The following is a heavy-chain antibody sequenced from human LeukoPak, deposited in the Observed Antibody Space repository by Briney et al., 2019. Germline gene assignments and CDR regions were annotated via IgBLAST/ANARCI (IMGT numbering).Heavy chain of an antibody. V-gene: IGHV3-21*01. CDR1: GFTFSSYS. J-gene: IGHJ3*02. CDR3: ARDRYYDILTGYFIPVDAFDI. D-gene: IGHD3-9*01. CDR2: ISSSSSYI. Sequence: GGSLRLSCAASGFTFSSYSMNWVRQAPGKGLEWVSSISSSSSYIYYADSVKGRFTISRDNAKNSLYLQMNSLRAEDTAVYYCARDRYYDILTGYFIPVDAFDIWGQGTMVTVSS.